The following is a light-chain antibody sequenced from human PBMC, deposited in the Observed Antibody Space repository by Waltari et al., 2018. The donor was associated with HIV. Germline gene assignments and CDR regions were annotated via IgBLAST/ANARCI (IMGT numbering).Light chain of an antibody. CDR2: KDR. CDR1: ALPKQY. V-gene: IGLV3-25*03. J-gene: IGLJ2*01. Sequence: SYELTQPPSVSVSPGQTARITCSGDALPKQYAYWYQQKAGQAPVWVISKDRGRPSGLPERFSGPSSGTTVTLTISGVQAEDEADYNCQAADSSGTDLIFGGGTKLTVL. CDR3: QAADSSGTDLI.